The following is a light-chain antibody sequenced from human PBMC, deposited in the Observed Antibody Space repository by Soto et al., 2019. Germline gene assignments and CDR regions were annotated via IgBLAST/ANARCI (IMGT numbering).Light chain of an antibody. V-gene: IGLV4-69*01. CDR2: LNSDGSH. CDR1: SGHSSYA. CDR3: QTWGTGIVV. J-gene: IGLJ2*01. Sequence: QPVLTQSPSASASLGASVKLTCTLSSGHSSYAIAWHQQQPEKGPRYLMKLNSDGSHSKGDGIPDRFSGSSSGAERYLTIASRQSEDEADYYCQTWGTGIVVFGGGTTLTVL.